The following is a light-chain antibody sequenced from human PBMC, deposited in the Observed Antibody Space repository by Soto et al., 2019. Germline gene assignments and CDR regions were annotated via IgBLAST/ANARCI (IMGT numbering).Light chain of an antibody. V-gene: IGKV2-24*01. J-gene: IGKJ1*01. CDR2: KVS. Sequence: DIVVTQTPLSSPVALGQAASISCRSSQSLVHKDGNTYLSWFHQRPGQPPRLLIYKVSVRFSGVPDRFSGSGAWTDFTLTISSVETEDVGVYYCMQATHSPWTFGQGTKVEIK. CDR3: MQATHSPWT. CDR1: QSLVHKDGNTY.